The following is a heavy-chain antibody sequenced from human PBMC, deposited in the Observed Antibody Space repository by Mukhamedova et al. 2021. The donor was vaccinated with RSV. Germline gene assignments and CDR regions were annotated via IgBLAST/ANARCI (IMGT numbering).Heavy chain of an antibody. D-gene: IGHD5-24*01. V-gene: IGHV3-7*01. J-gene: IGHJ4*02. CDR3: ARSEMALDY. CDR2: EK. Sequence: EKYYVDSVKGRFTISRDNAKNSLYLQMNSLRAEDTAVYYCARSEMALDYWGQGTLVTVPS.